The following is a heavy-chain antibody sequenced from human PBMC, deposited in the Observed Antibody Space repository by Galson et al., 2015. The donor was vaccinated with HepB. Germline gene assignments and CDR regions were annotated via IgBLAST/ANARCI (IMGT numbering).Heavy chain of an antibody. D-gene: IGHD5-18*01. V-gene: IGHV3-30*02. CDR1: GFTFSNYG. CDR2: IRYDGSNK. CDR3: AKGYSYGYDY. J-gene: IGHJ4*02. Sequence: SLRLSCAASGFTFSNYGMHWVRQAPGRGLEWVAFIRYDGSNKHYADSVKGRFTISRDNSKNTLYLQMNSLRAEDTAVYYCAKGYSYGYDYWGQGTLVTVSS.